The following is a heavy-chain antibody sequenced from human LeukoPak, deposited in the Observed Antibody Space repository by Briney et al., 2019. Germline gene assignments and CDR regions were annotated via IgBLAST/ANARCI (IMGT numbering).Heavy chain of an antibody. CDR1: GGSFSGYS. CDR3: ARGIPHYCSSTTCHNDY. Sequence: KPSETLSLTCAVYGGSFSGYSWSWIRQPPGKGLEWIGEINRSGSTNYHPPLKSRVTISVDTSKNQFSLKLSSVTAADTAVYYCARGIPHYCSSTTCHNDYWGQGTLVTVSS. V-gene: IGHV4-34*01. D-gene: IGHD2/OR15-2a*01. CDR2: INRSGST. J-gene: IGHJ4*02.